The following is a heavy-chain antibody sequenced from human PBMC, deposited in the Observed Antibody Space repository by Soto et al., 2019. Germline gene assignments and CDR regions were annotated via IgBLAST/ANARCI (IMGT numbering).Heavy chain of an antibody. CDR1: GFSLSTTAEG. CDR3: AHGSCSSADCYPNPYLDY. CDR2: IYWDDDE. Sequence: QITLKESGPTLVKPTQTLTLTCTFSGFSLSTTAEGVGWIRQPPGKALEWLALIYWDDDERYSPSLKSRLTITKDTSKNQVVLIMTTVDPVDTATYYCAHGSCSSADCYPNPYLDYWGQGILVTVSS. J-gene: IGHJ4*02. V-gene: IGHV2-5*02. D-gene: IGHD2-2*01.